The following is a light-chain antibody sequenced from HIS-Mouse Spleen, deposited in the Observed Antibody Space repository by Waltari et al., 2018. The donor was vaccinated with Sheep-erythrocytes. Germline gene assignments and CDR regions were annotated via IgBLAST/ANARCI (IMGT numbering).Light chain of an antibody. CDR1: SSNIGNNY. V-gene: IGLV1-51*01. CDR2: ATN. Sequence: QSVLTQPPSVSAAPGQKVTISCSGSSSNIGNNYVSWYQQLPGTAPKLLNYATNKRPSGIPDRFSGSKSGTSATLGITGLQTGDEADYYCGTWDSSLSAGRVFGGGTKLTVL. J-gene: IGLJ3*02. CDR3: GTWDSSLSAGRV.